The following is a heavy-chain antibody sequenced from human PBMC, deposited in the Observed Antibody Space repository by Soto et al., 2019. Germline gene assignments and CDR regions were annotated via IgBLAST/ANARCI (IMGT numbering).Heavy chain of an antibody. V-gene: IGHV1-2*04. CDR3: ARGHSTDCSNGVCSFFYNHEMDV. CDR1: GYSFSDYH. D-gene: IGHD2-8*01. Sequence: QVQLVQSGAEVKKPGASVKVSCMASGYSFSDYHIYWVRQAPGQGLEWLGRINPKSGGTNTAQKFQGWVTMTRDTSISTAYMELTRLKSDDTAVYFCARGHSTDCSNGVCSFFYNHEMDVWGQGTTVTVSS. J-gene: IGHJ6*02. CDR2: INPKSGGT.